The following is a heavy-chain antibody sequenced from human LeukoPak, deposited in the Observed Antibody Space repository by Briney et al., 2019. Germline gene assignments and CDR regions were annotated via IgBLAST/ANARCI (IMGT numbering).Heavy chain of an antibody. CDR3: ARALWFGELLFDY. Sequence: PGGSLRLSCAASGFTFSSYWMSWVRQAPGKGLEWVANIKQDGSEKYYVDSVKGRFTISRDNAKNSLYLQMNSLRAEDTAVYYCARALWFGELLFDYWGQGTLVTVSS. J-gene: IGHJ4*02. CDR1: GFTFSSYW. D-gene: IGHD3-10*01. CDR2: IKQDGSEK. V-gene: IGHV3-7*01.